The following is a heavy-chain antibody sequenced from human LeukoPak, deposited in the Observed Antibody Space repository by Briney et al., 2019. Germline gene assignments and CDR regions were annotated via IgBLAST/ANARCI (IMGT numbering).Heavy chain of an antibody. CDR3: AREPYYDILTGYRD. V-gene: IGHV1-69*06. D-gene: IGHD3-9*01. Sequence: SVKVSCKASGGTFSSYAISWVRQAPGQGLEWMGGIIPIFGTANYAQKFQGRVTITADKSTSTAYMELSSLRSEDTAVYYCAREPYYDILTGYRDWGQGTLVTVSS. J-gene: IGHJ4*02. CDR2: IIPIFGTA. CDR1: GGTFSSYA.